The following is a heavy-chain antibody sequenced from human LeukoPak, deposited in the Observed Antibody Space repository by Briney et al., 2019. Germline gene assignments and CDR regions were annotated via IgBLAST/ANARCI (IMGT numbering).Heavy chain of an antibody. V-gene: IGHV3-23*01. J-gene: IGHJ4*02. D-gene: IGHD3-22*01. Sequence: PGGSLRLSCAASGFTFSSYAMSWVRQAPGKGLEWVSAISGSGGRTYYADSVKGRFTISRDNSENTLYLQMNSLRAEDTAVYYCARVYDNSAYYHGFWGQGTQVTVSS. CDR2: ISGSGGRT. CDR3: ARVYDNSAYYHGF. CDR1: GFTFSSYA.